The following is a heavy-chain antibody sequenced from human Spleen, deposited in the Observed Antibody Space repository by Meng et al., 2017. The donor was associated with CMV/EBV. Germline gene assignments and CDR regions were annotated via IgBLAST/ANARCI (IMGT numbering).Heavy chain of an antibody. Sequence: SETLSLTCTVSGGSVSSGSFYWSWIRQPPGKGLEWIGSIYYSGSTYYNPSLKSRVTISVDTSKNQFSLELSSVTAADTAVYYCARDEGVVEVPVANGGFDPWGQGTLVTVSS. V-gene: IGHV4-39*07. CDR2: IYYSGST. D-gene: IGHD2-2*01. CDR3: ARDEGVVEVPVANGGFDP. CDR1: GGSVSSGSFY. J-gene: IGHJ5*02.